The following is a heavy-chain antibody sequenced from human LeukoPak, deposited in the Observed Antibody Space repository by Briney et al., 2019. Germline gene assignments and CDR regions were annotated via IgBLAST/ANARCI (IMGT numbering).Heavy chain of an antibody. D-gene: IGHD3-9*01. CDR1: GDSISSYY. J-gene: IGHJ3*02. Sequence: SETLSLTCAVSGDSISSYYWNWIRQPPGKGLEWIGYISYSGSTNYNPSLKSRVTISIDTSKNQFSLKLRSVTAADTAIYYCARQGYDILTGYIDAFDIWGQGTMVTVSS. CDR3: ARQGYDILTGYIDAFDI. V-gene: IGHV4-59*08. CDR2: ISYSGST.